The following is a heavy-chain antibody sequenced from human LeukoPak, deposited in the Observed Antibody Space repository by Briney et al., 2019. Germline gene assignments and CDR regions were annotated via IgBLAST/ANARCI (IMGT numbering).Heavy chain of an antibody. J-gene: IGHJ6*03. V-gene: IGHV4-4*07. D-gene: IGHD6-19*01. CDR2: IYTSGST. CDR3: ARCSAVAPGYMDV. CDR1: GGSLSSYY. Sequence: SETLSLTCTVSGGSLSSYYWSWIRQPAGKGLEWIGRIYTSGSTNYNPSLKSRVTMSVDTSKNQFSLKLSAVTAADTAVYDCARCSAVAPGYMDVWGKGTTVTVSS.